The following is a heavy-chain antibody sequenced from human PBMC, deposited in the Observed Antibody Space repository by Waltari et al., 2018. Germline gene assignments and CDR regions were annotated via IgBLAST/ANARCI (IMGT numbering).Heavy chain of an antibody. V-gene: IGHV3-30*02. J-gene: IGHJ4*02. Sequence: QVQLVESGGGVVQPGGSLRLSCAASGFTFSSYGMHWVRQAPGKGLEWVAFIRYDGSNKYYADSVKGRFTISRDNSKNTLYLQMNSLRAEDTAVYYCAKVWSSSYFDYWGQGTLVTVSS. CDR3: AKVWSSSYFDY. D-gene: IGHD6-6*01. CDR2: IRYDGSNK. CDR1: GFTFSSYG.